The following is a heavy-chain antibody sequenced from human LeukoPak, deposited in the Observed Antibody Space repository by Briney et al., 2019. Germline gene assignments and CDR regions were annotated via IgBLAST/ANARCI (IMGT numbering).Heavy chain of an antibody. V-gene: IGHV3-21*01. CDR3: ARVNYGDIYYYYYYMDV. CDR2: ISSSSSYI. Sequence: PGGSLRLSCAASGFTFSSYSMNWVRQAPGKGLEWVSYISSSSSYIYYADSVKGRFTISRDNAKNSLYLQMNSLRAEDTAVYYCARVNYGDIYYYYYYMDVWGKGTTVTVSS. J-gene: IGHJ6*03. D-gene: IGHD4-17*01. CDR1: GFTFSSYS.